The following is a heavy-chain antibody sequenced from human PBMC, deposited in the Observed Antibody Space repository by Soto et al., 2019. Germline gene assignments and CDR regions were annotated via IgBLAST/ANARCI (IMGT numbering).Heavy chain of an antibody. CDR2: ISYDGSNK. CDR3: AKRGKSIDY. V-gene: IGHV3-30*18. Sequence: QVQLVESGGGVVQPGRSLRLSCAASGFTFSSYGMHWVRQAPGKGLEWVAVISYDGSNKYYADSVKGRFTISRDNSKNTLYLQMNSRRAEDTAVYYCAKRGKSIDYWGQGTLVTVSS. J-gene: IGHJ4*02. CDR1: GFTFSSYG.